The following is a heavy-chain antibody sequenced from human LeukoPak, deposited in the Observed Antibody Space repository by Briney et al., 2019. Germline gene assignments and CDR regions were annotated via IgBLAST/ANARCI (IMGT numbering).Heavy chain of an antibody. CDR1: GYTFTSHG. J-gene: IGHJ4*02. CDR3: ARNSKLSSGSYYFDY. D-gene: IGHD6-19*01. CDR2: ISAYNGHT. Sequence: ASVTVSCKPSGYTFTSHGISWVRQAPGQGLEWMGWISAYNGHTNYAQKVQGRVTMTTDTSTSTAYMELRSLRSDDTAMYYCARNSKLSSGSYYFDYWGQGTLVTVSS. V-gene: IGHV1-18*01.